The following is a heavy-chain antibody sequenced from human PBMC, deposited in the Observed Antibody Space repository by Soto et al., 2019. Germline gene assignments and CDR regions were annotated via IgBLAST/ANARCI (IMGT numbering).Heavy chain of an antibody. CDR1: GGTFSSYT. V-gene: IGHV1-69*02. CDR3: ALIAVADIYGMDV. J-gene: IGHJ6*02. Sequence: QVQLVQSGAEVKKPGSSVKVSCKASGGTFSSYTISWVRQAPGQGLEWMGRIIPILGIANYAQKFQGRVTXTXDXXTSTAYMELSSLRSEDTAVYYCALIAVADIYGMDVWGQGTTVTVSS. D-gene: IGHD6-19*01. CDR2: IIPILGIA.